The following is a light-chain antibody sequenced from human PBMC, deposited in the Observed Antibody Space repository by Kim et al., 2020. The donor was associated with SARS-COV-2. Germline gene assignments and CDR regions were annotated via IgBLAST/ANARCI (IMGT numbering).Light chain of an antibody. J-gene: IGLJ3*02. CDR3: YSTDSSGAIRV. V-gene: IGLV3-10*01. CDR1: ALPMKF. Sequence: PGQRATTTCSGDALPMKFAYWYRQRQDQAPVLVIYDYNKSPPRIPESVCGSSSGTATTLSISGAQVEDEADDYCYSTDSSGAIRVFGGGTRLTVL. CDR2: DYN.